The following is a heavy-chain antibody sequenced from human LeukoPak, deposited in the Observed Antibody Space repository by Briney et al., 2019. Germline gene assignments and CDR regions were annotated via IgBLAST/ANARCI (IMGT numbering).Heavy chain of an antibody. CDR2: IYSGGST. CDR1: GFTVSSNY. CDR3: GVVRGGYFDY. J-gene: IGHJ4*02. V-gene: IGHV3-53*01. Sequence: AGRSLRLSCAASGFTVSSNYMSWVRQAPGKGLEWVSVIYSGGSTYYADSVKGRFTISRDNSKNTLYLQMNSLRAEDTAVYYCGVVRGGYFDYWGQGTLVTVSS. D-gene: IGHD2-21*01.